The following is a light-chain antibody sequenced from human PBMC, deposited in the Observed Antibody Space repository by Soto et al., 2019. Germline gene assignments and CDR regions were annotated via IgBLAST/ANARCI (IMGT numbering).Light chain of an antibody. CDR3: CSYTSSRTLV. V-gene: IGLV2-14*01. Sequence: QSALTQPASVSGSPGQSISIACTGTSSDVGAYNYVSWYQQHPGKAPKLMIYDVSNRPSGVSNRFSGSKSDNTASLTISGLQADDEAEYYCCSYTSSRTLVFGGGTQLTVL. J-gene: IGLJ3*02. CDR2: DVS. CDR1: SSDVGAYNY.